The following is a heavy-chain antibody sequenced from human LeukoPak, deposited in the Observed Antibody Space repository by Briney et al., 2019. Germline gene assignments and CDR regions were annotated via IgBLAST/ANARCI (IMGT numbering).Heavy chain of an antibody. J-gene: IGHJ4*02. D-gene: IGHD5-12*01. Sequence: GGSLRLSCAASGFIFSSYGMHWVRQAPGKGLEWVAFMWSDGINQYYADSVKGRFAISRDNSKNTLYLRMNSLRVEDTAVYYCARDRGAGGYDHDYWGQGALVTVSS. CDR1: GFIFSSYG. CDR3: ARDRGAGGYDHDY. CDR2: MWSDGINQ. V-gene: IGHV3-33*01.